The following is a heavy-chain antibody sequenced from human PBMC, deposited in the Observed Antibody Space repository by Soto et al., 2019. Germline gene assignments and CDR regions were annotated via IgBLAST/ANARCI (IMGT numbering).Heavy chain of an antibody. CDR2: IWYDGSNK. CDR1: GFTFSSYG. J-gene: IGHJ6*02. CDR3: ARDHGTYYYYYGMDV. D-gene: IGHD1-1*01. Sequence: GSLRLSCAASGFTFSSYGMHWVRQAPGKGLEWVAVIWYDGSNKYYADSVKGRFTISRDNSKNTLYLQMNSLRAEDTAVYYCARDHGTYYYYYGMDVWGQGTTVTLSS. V-gene: IGHV3-33*01.